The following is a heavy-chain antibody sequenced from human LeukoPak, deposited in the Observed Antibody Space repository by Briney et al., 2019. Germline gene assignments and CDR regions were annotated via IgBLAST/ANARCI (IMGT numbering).Heavy chain of an antibody. CDR3: ARHRYYYDSSGSYYFDC. CDR2: IYHSGST. V-gene: IGHV4-38-2*01. Sequence: PSETLSLTCAVSGYSISSGYYWGWIRQPPGKGLEWIGSIYHSGSTYYNPSLKSRVTISVDTSRNQFSLRLSSVTAADTAVYFCARHRYYYDSSGSYYFDCWGQGTLVTVSS. CDR1: GYSISSGYY. J-gene: IGHJ4*02. D-gene: IGHD3-22*01.